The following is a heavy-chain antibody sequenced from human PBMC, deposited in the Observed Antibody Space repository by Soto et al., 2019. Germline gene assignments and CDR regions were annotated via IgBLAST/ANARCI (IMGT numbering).Heavy chain of an antibody. D-gene: IGHD1-26*01. CDR3: ARDSGTDAFDI. CDR2: INPSGGST. CDR1: GYTFTSYY. V-gene: IGHV1-46*03. J-gene: IGHJ3*02. Sequence: ASVKVPCKASGYTFTSYYMHWVRQAPGQGLEWMGIINPSGGSTSYAQKFQGRITMTRDTSTSTVYMELSSLRSEDTAVYYCARDSGTDAFDIWGQGTMVTVSS.